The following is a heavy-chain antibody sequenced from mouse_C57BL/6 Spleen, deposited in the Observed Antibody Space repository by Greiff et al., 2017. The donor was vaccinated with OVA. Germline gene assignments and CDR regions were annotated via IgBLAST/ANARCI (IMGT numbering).Heavy chain of an antibody. D-gene: IGHD1-1*01. CDR1: GYAFSSSW. CDR2: IYPGDGDT. CDR3: ARGATVVYFDY. V-gene: IGHV1-82*01. J-gene: IGHJ2*01. Sequence: QVQLQQSGPELVKPGASVKISCKASGYAFSSSWMNWVKQRPGTGLEWIGRIYPGDGDTNYNGKFKGKATLTADKSSSTAYMQLSSLTSEDSAVYFVARGATVVYFDYWGQGTTLTVSS.